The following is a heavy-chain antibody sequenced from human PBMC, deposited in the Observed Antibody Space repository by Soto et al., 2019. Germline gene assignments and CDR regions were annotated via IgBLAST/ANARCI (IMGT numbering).Heavy chain of an antibody. V-gene: IGHV3-11*01. Sequence: QVQLVESGGGLAKPGGSLRLSCAASGFTFSHYFMTWIRQAPGKGLEWVSHISNSGSTTYYADSVKGRFTIARDNAKDSLSLQMNSLRAEDPAVYYCVREKTCSGGSCYADYWGQGTLVTVSS. CDR2: ISNSGSTT. J-gene: IGHJ4*02. CDR3: VREKTCSGGSCYADY. D-gene: IGHD2-15*01. CDR1: GFTFSHYF.